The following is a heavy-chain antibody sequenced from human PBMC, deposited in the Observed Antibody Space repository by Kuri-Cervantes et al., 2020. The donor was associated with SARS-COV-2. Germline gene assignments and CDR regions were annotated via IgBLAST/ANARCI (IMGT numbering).Heavy chain of an antibody. D-gene: IGHD1-1*01. CDR2: IYYSGST. Sequence: SETLSLTCTVSGGSISSSSYYWGWIRQPPGKGLEWIGSIYYSGSTYYNPSLKSRVTISVDTSKNQFSLKLSSVTAADTAVYYCARGPAHRSXXPVGTFDYWGQGTLVTVSS. J-gene: IGHJ4*02. V-gene: IGHV4-39*07. CDR3: ARGPAHRSXXPVGTFDY. CDR1: GGSISSSSYY.